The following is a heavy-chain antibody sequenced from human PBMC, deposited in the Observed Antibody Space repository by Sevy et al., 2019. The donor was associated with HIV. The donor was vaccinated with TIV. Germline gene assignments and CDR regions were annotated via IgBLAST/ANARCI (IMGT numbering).Heavy chain of an antibody. V-gene: IGHV4-39*01. CDR2: IYYGGST. J-gene: IGHJ5*02. CDR3: ARVVYGDYVNYFDP. Sequence: SETLSLTCSVSSGSISSSSYYWGWIRQPPGKGLEWIGTIYYGGSTYYSPSLKSRVSISVDTSKNQFSLKLISVTAADTAVYYCARVVYGDYVNYFDPWGQGTLVTVSS. D-gene: IGHD4-17*01. CDR1: SGSISSSSYY.